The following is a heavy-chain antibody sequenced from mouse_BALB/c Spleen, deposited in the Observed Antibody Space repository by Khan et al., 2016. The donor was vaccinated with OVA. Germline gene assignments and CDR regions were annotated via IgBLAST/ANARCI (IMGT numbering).Heavy chain of an antibody. CDR1: GFSLTNYG. Sequence: VQLVESGPGLVAPSQSLSITCTISGFSLTNYGVHWVRLPPGKGLEWLVVIWSDGSTTYNSALKSRLSISKDNSKSQVFLKMNSLQTDDTAMYYYARQPYYHYYGMDYWGQGTSVTVSS. D-gene: IGHD2-10*01. CDR2: IWSDGST. J-gene: IGHJ4*01. V-gene: IGHV2-6-1*01. CDR3: ARQPYYHYYGMDY.